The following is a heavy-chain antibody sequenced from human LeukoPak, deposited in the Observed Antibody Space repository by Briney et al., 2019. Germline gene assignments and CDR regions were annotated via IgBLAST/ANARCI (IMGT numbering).Heavy chain of an antibody. D-gene: IGHD3-22*01. CDR2: ISSSSSYI. CDR3: ARGYYDSSGYYGDAFDI. V-gene: IGHV3-21*01. CDR1: GFTFSSYG. J-gene: IGHJ3*02. Sequence: GGSLRLSCAASGFTFSSYGMHWVRQAPGKGLEWVSSISSSSSYIYYADSVKGRFTISRDNAKNSLYLQMNSLRAEDTAVYYCARGYYDSSGYYGDAFDIWGQGTMVTVSS.